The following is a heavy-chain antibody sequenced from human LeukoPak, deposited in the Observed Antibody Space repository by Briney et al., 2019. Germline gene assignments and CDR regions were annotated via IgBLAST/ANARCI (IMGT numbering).Heavy chain of an antibody. V-gene: IGHV1-8*03. D-gene: IGHD3-22*01. Sequence: ASVKVSCKASGYTFTSYDINWVRQATGQGLEWMGWMNPNSGNTGYAQKFQGRVTITADESTSTAYMELSSLRSEDTAVYYCASSSGTYEFDPWGQGTLVTVSS. CDR1: GYTFTSYD. CDR3: ASSSGTYEFDP. J-gene: IGHJ5*02. CDR2: MNPNSGNT.